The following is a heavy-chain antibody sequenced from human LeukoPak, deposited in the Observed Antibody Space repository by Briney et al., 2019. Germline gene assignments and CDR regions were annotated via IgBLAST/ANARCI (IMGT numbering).Heavy chain of an antibody. J-gene: IGHJ4*02. Sequence: GGSLRLSCAAFGXTFSNYAMHWVRQAPGKGLEHVSAISSNGGSTYYANSVKGRFTISRDNSKYTVYLQMGSLRAEDMGVYYCARDPWGYDYWSGYYYYFDYWGQGTLVTVAS. D-gene: IGHD3-3*01. V-gene: IGHV3-64*01. CDR3: ARDPWGYDYWSGYYYYFDY. CDR2: ISSNGGST. CDR1: GXTFSNYA.